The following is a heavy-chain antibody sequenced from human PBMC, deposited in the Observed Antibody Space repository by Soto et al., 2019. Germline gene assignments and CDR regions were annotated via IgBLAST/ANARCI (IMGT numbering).Heavy chain of an antibody. CDR1: GYTFTTYG. D-gene: IGHD1-20*01. Sequence: GASVKVSCKTSGYTFTTYGISWVRQAPGQGLEWMGWITTDKGKTTYAQKFQGRVTITADESTSTAYMELSSLRSEDTAVYYCARDPITGTKKSNNWFDPWGQGTQVTVSS. CDR3: ARDPITGTKKSNNWFDP. V-gene: IGHV1-18*01. CDR2: ITTDKGKT. J-gene: IGHJ5*02.